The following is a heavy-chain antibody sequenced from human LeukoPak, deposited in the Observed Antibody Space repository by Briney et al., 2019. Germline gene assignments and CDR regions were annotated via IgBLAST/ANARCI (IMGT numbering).Heavy chain of an antibody. D-gene: IGHD3-10*01. CDR1: GYFLTDYF. Sequence: APVKVSCKASGYFLTDYFMHWVRQAPGQGLEWMGRIHPNSGGTNYAQKFQGRVTMTRDTSINTAYMELSSLRSDDTAVYYCARDLTNTMGKYGMDVWGQGTTVTVSS. CDR2: IHPNSGGT. V-gene: IGHV1-2*06. J-gene: IGHJ6*02. CDR3: ARDLTNTMGKYGMDV.